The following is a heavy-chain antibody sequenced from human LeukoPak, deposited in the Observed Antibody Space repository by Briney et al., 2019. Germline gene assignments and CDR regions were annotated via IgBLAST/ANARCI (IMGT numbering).Heavy chain of an antibody. CDR2: IDWDDDK. Sequence: SGPALVKPTQTLTLTCTFSGFSLSTSGMCVSRIRQPPGKALEWLARIDWDDDKYYSASLKTRVTISKDTSKNQVVLTMTNMDPVDTATYYCARMGTTYYYFDYWGQGTLVTVSS. V-gene: IGHV2-70*11. CDR1: GFSLSTSGMC. J-gene: IGHJ4*02. CDR3: ARMGTTYYYFDY. D-gene: IGHD1-7*01.